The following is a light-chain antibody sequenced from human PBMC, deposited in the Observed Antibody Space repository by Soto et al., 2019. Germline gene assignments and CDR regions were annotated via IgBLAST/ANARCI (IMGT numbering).Light chain of an antibody. CDR3: QQYNNWWT. Sequence: EEVFTQSXFTMSFSPGEXXXXXCGASPSVTNVLAWAQKRPEHPRSLLNYAAXTRGTGIPDRFSGSGCATEFILNISSLHYEGFGVYYFQQYNNWWTFGQGTKVDIK. V-gene: IGKV3-15*01. CDR2: AAX. CDR1: PSVTNV. J-gene: IGKJ1*01.